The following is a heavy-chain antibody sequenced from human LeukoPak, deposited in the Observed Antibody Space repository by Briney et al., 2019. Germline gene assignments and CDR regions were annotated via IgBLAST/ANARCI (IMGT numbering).Heavy chain of an antibody. D-gene: IGHD3-3*01. CDR1: GGSISSYY. CDR3: ASSLRFLEWNFDY. V-gene: IGHV4-59*01. J-gene: IGHJ4*02. CDR2: IYYSGST. Sequence: SETLSLTCTVSGGSISSYYWSWLRQPPGKGLEWIGYIYYSGSTNYNPSLKSRVTISVDTSKNQFSLKLSSVTAADTAVYYCASSLRFLEWNFDYWGQGTLVTVSS.